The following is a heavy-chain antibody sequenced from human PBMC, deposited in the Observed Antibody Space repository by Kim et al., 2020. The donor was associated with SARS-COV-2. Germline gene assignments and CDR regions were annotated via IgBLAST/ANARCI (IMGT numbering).Heavy chain of an antibody. V-gene: IGHV6-1*01. D-gene: IGHD4-17*01. CDR2: TYYRSKWYN. CDR1: GDSVSSNSAA. Sequence: SQTLSLTCAISGDSVSSNSAAWNWIRQSPSRGLEWLGRTYYRSKWYNDYAVSVKSRITINPDTSKNQFSLQLNSVTPEDTAVYYCARDPRDYGDYGSHWYYGMDVWGQGTTVTVSS. J-gene: IGHJ6*02. CDR3: ARDPRDYGDYGSHWYYGMDV.